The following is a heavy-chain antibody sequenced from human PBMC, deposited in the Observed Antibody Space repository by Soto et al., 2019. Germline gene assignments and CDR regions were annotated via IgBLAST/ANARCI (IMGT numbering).Heavy chain of an antibody. CDR3: ASERSAQYFGF. J-gene: IGHJ4*02. D-gene: IGHD1-26*01. CDR1: GGTFSSHG. CDR2: IIPTFGTP. Sequence: QVQLVQSGTVVQRRGSSVKVSCQASGGTFSSHGMAWVRQAPGQGLEWMGGIIPTFGTPTYAPKFQGRVTITADKSTNTAYMELSSLRYEDTGVCCGASERSAQYFGFWGQGTLITVSS. V-gene: IGHV1-69*06.